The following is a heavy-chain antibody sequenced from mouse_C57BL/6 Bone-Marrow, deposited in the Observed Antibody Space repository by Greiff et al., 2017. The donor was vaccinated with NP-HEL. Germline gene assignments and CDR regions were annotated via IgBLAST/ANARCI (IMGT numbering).Heavy chain of an antibody. CDR2: IDPVHGDT. D-gene: IGHD2-2*01. CDR3: TTDGYGGPWFAY. Sequence: VQLQQPGAELVRPGASVKLSCTASGFNINDDYMHWVKQRPEQGLEWIGWIDPVHGDTEYASKFQGKATLTADTSSNTAYLQLSSLTSEDTAVCCCTTDGYGGPWFAYWGQGTLVTVSA. J-gene: IGHJ3*01. CDR1: GFNINDDY. V-gene: IGHV14-4*01.